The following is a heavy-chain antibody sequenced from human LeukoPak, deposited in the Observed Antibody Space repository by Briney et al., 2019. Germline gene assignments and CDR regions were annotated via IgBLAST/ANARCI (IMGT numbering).Heavy chain of an antibody. D-gene: IGHD2-2*01. V-gene: IGHV3-30*18. Sequence: GGSLRLSCAASGFAFSNYYMPWVRQAPGKGLEWVAVISYDGSNKYHADSVKGRFTISRDNSKNTLYLQMNSLRAEDTAVYYCAKGGLYGCSSTSCYPFLRPFDYWGQGTLVTVSS. J-gene: IGHJ4*02. CDR1: GFAFSNYY. CDR2: ISYDGSNK. CDR3: AKGGLYGCSSTSCYPFLRPFDY.